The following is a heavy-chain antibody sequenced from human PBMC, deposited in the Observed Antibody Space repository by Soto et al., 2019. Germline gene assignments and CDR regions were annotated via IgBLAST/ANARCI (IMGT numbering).Heavy chain of an antibody. CDR3: ARDLNCGGDCYTVDY. D-gene: IGHD2-21*01. J-gene: IGHJ4*02. V-gene: IGHV3-33*01. Sequence: VQLVESGGGVVQPGRSLRLSCATSGFTLSFDRSGMHWVRQAPGQWLVWVAVIWFDGSNKYYADSVLGRFTNSRDNSQNTLYLQMNSLRAENTAVYYCARDLNCGGDCYTVDYWGQGPLVTVSS. CDR1: GFTLSFDRSG. CDR2: IWFDGSNK.